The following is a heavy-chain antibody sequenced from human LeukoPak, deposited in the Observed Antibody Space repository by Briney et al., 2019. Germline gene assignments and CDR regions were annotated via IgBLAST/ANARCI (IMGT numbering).Heavy chain of an antibody. CDR2: IYYSGST. V-gene: IGHV4-59*01. Sequence: PSETLSLTCTVSGGSISSYYWSWIRQPPGKGLEWIGYIYYSGSTNYNPSLKSRVTISVDTSKNQFSLKLSSVTAADTAVYYCARDLRAPGSGSYHHFAYWGQGTLVTVSS. CDR1: GGSISSYY. CDR3: ARDLRAPGSGSYHHFAY. J-gene: IGHJ4*02. D-gene: IGHD3-10*01.